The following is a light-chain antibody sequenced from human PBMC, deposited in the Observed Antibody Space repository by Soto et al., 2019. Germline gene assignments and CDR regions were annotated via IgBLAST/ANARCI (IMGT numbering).Light chain of an antibody. CDR1: QSISSW. V-gene: IGKV1-5*03. CDR3: QQYNSYLYT. Sequence: DIQMTQSPSTLSASVGDRVTITCRASQSISSWLAWYQQKPGKAPKLLIYKASSLESGVPSRFSGSGSGTEFTLPISGLQPDDFATYYCQQYNSYLYTFGQGTKLEIK. CDR2: KAS. J-gene: IGKJ2*01.